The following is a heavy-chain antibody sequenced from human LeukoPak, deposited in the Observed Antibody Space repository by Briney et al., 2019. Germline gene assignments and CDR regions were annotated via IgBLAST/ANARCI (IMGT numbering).Heavy chain of an antibody. CDR1: GGSISSSSYH. CDR2: IYYSGST. CDR3: ASRDTAMASPLNP. Sequence: PSETLSLTCTVSGGSISSSSYHWGWIRQPPGKGLEWIGSIYYSGSTYSNPSLKSRATISVDTSKNQFSLKLSSVTAADTAVYYCASRDTAMASPLNPWGQGTLVTVSS. D-gene: IGHD5-18*01. V-gene: IGHV4-39*01. J-gene: IGHJ5*02.